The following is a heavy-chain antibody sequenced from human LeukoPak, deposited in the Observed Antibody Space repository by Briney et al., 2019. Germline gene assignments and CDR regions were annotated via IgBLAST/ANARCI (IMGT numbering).Heavy chain of an antibody. CDR1: GFTFSSYS. D-gene: IGHD1-26*01. J-gene: IGHJ5*02. CDR3: ARVGGSYWGWFDP. CDR2: IKQDGSEK. V-gene: IGHV3-7*01. Sequence: PGGSLRLSCAASGFTFSSYSMNWVRQAPGKGLEWVANIKQDGSEKWYVDSVKGRFTISRDNAKNSLYLQMNSLRAEDTAVYYCARVGGSYWGWFDPWGQGTLVTVSS.